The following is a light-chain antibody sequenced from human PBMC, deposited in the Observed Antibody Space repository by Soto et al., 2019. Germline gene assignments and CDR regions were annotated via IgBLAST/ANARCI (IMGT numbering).Light chain of an antibody. CDR3: QQDNVWPPT. J-gene: IGKJ1*01. CDR2: GAS. CDR1: QSVSSN. V-gene: IGKV3-15*01. Sequence: EIVLPQFLATLSVSPGERATLSCRASQSVSSNLAWYQQKPGQAPWLLISGASTRATGIPARFSGTGSGTEVTLTVSILQSEDLAFLYFQQDNVWPPTVGQGTKVDIK.